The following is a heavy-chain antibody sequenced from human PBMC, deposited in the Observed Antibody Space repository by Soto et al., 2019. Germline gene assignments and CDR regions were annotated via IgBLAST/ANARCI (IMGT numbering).Heavy chain of an antibody. CDR1: DDSISSSY. V-gene: IGHV4-4*07. CDR2: VHTSGDR. D-gene: IGHD3-3*01. CDR3: AREREDSYYDVSCEACYVGAFDV. Sequence: QVQLQESGPRLVKPSETLSLTCSVSDDSISSSYWSFIRQFAGRGLEWIGRVHTSGDRKYNPSLKRRVALSVDAPNNQVSLKLTSVTAADTAVYFCAREREDSYYDVSCEACYVGAFDVWGPGTMVSVSS. J-gene: IGHJ3*01.